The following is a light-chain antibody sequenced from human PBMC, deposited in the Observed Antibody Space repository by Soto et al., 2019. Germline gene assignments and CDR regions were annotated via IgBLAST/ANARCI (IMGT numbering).Light chain of an antibody. V-gene: IGKV1-5*01. CDR3: QQYDTYFRYT. CDR1: QNINSK. J-gene: IGKJ2*01. CDR2: DAY. Sequence: DIQMTQSPSTLSASVGDRVAITCRASQNINSKLAWYQKKPGKAPKLLISDAYTLESGVPSRFSGSVPGTEFTLTIGGVQPDDFAKYYCQQYDTYFRYTFGQGTTLEIK.